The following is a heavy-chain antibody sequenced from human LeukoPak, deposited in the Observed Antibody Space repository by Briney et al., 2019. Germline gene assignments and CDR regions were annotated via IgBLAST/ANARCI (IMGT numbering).Heavy chain of an antibody. V-gene: IGHV1-18*01. D-gene: IGHD6-19*01. CDR2: ISGYYGNT. J-gene: IGHJ4*02. CDR3: ARRGPVGGGWGFDY. Sequence: GASVKVSCKASGYTFTRYGISWVRQAPGQGLEWMGWISGYYGNTDSAQNLQGRVTMTRDTSTSTAYMELRSLTSDDRAVYYCARRGPVGGGWGFDYWGQGTLVTVSS. CDR1: GYTFTRYG.